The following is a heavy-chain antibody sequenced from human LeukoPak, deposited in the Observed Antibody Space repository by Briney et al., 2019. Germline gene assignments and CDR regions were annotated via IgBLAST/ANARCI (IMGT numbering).Heavy chain of an antibody. CDR1: GYTFTGYY. Sequence: ASVKVSCKASGYTFTGYYMHWVRQAPGQGLEWMGWINPNSGGTNYAQKFQGRVTMTRDTSISTAYMELSRLRSDDTAVYYCARGWGGDTAMVPTSNFDYWGQGTLVTVSS. D-gene: IGHD5-18*01. J-gene: IGHJ4*02. CDR2: INPNSGGT. V-gene: IGHV1-2*02. CDR3: ARGWGGDTAMVPTSNFDY.